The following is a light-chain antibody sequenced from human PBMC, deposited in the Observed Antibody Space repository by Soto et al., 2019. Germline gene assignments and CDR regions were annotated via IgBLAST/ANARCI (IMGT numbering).Light chain of an antibody. J-gene: IGKJ5*01. CDR1: QSVTTN. CDR3: QQYKNWPPIT. CDR2: DVS. Sequence: EIVLTQSPGTLSLSPGERATLSCRASQSVTTNFAWYQQKSGQSPRLLIYDVSIRATGVPARFSGTGSETDFTLTISSLQSEDFAVYFCQQYKNWPPITFGQGTRLEIK. V-gene: IGKV3-15*01.